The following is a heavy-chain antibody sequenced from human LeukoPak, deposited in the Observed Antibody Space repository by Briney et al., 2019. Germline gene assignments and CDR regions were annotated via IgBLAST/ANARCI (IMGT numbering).Heavy chain of an antibody. D-gene: IGHD3-16*01. Sequence: EAGRSLRLSCAASGFTFSSYGMHWVRQAPGKGLEWVAVIWYDGSNKYYADSVKGRFTISRDNSKNTLYLQMNSLRAEDTAVYYCARVGTSAAFGYWGQGTLVTVSS. V-gene: IGHV3-33*01. CDR1: GFTFSSYG. J-gene: IGHJ4*02. CDR2: IWYDGSNK. CDR3: ARVGTSAAFGY.